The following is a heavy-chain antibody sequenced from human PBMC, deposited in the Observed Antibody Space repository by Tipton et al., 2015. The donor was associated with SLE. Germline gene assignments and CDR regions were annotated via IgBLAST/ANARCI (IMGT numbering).Heavy chain of an antibody. J-gene: IGHJ3*02. CDR3: ARVAPYDFWSGYSDAFDI. V-gene: IGHV3-30-3*01. CDR1: GFTFSSYA. D-gene: IGHD3-3*01. Sequence: SLRLSCAASGFTFSSYAMHWVRQAPGKGLEWVAVISYDGSNKYYADSVKGRFTISRDNAKNTLYLQMNSLRAEDTAVYYCARVAPYDFWSGYSDAFDIWGQGTMVTVSS. CDR2: ISYDGSNK.